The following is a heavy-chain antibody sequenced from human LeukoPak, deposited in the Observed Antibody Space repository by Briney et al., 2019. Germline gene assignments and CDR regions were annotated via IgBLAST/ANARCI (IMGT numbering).Heavy chain of an antibody. V-gene: IGHV3-11*04. D-gene: IGHD3-10*01. CDR1: GFTFSDSY. CDR2: ITNTGNSM. CDR3: ARNLQYYGSGILGY. Sequence: PGGSLRLSCAASGFTFSDSYMTWIRQAPGKGLEWVSYITNTGNSMEYVDSVKGRFTTSRDNSKNSLYLQMNSLRAEDTAVYYCARNLQYYGSGILGYWGQGTLVTVSS. J-gene: IGHJ4*02.